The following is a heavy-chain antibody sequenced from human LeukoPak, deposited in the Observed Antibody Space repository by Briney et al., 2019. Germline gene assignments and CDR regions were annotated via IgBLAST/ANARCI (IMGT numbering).Heavy chain of an antibody. CDR3: ARDLPVDTAMAYGGMDV. D-gene: IGHD5-18*01. CDR2: IYYRGST. CDR1: GGSISSSSYY. Sequence: PSETLSLTCTVSGGSISSSSYYWGWIRQPPGKGLEWIGSIYYRGSTYYNPSLKSRVTISVDTSKNQFSLKLSSVTAADTAVYYCARDLPVDTAMAYGGMDVWGQGTTVTVSS. J-gene: IGHJ6*02. V-gene: IGHV4-39*07.